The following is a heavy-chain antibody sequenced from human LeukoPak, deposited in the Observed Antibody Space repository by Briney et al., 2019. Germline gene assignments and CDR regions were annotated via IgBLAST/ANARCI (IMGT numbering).Heavy chain of an antibody. CDR2: IYYSGST. V-gene: IGHV4-59*01. J-gene: IGHJ4*02. Sequence: SETLSLTCTVSGGSISSYYWSWIRQPPGKGLEWIGYIYYSGSTNYNPSLKSRVTISVDTSKNQFSLKLSSVTAADTVVYYCTHYDILTGYLDYWGQGTLVTVSS. D-gene: IGHD3-9*01. CDR3: THYDILTGYLDY. CDR1: GGSISSYY.